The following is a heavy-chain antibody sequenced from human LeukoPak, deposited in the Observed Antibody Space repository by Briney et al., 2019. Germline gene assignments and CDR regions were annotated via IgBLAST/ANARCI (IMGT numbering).Heavy chain of an antibody. CDR2: IKQDGSEK. V-gene: IGHV3-7*03. CDR3: AREGSSGYYPY. Sequence: GGSLRLSGTASGFTFGDYAMSWVRQAPGKGLEWVANIKQDGSEKYYVDSVKGRFTISRDNAKNSLYLQMNSLRAEDTAVYYCAREGSSGYYPYWGQGILVTVSS. CDR1: GFTFGDYA. D-gene: IGHD3-22*01. J-gene: IGHJ4*02.